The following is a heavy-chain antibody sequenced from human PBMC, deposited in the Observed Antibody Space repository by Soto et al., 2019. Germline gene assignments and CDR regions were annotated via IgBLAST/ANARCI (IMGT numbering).Heavy chain of an antibody. CDR2: ISGSGGST. CDR3: AKLKGGGTDILTGYYFGY. J-gene: IGHJ4*02. Sequence: GGSLRLSCAASGFTFSSYAMSWVRQAPGKGLEWVSAISGSGGSTYYADSVKGRFTISRDNSKNTLYLQMNSLRAEDTAVYYCAKLKGGGTDILTGYYFGYWGQGTLVTVSS. D-gene: IGHD3-9*01. V-gene: IGHV3-23*01. CDR1: GFTFSSYA.